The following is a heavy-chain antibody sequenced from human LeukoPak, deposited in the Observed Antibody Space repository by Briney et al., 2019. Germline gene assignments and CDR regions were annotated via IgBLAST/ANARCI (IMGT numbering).Heavy chain of an antibody. Sequence: GGSLRLSCAASGFTVSSNYMSWVRQAPRKGLVWVSRINSDGSTTTYADSVKGRFTISRDNAKNTPYLQMNSLRAEDTAVYYCARDVVPFDYWGQGTLVTVSS. D-gene: IGHD2-15*01. J-gene: IGHJ4*02. CDR2: INSDGSTT. V-gene: IGHV3-74*01. CDR3: ARDVVPFDY. CDR1: GFTVSSNY.